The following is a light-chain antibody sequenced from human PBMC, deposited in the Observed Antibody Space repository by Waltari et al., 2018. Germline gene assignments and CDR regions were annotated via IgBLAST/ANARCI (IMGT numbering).Light chain of an antibody. CDR3: QHYNNRPLT. Sequence: DIQMTQSPSSLSASVGDRVTITCQASEDISDFLNWYQHKPGKAPKLLIYGASIRATGIPARFTGSGSGTEFTLTISRLQSEDFAVYFCQHYNNRPLTFGGGTKVEI. J-gene: IGKJ4*01. V-gene: IGKV1-33*01. CDR2: GAS. CDR1: EDISDF.